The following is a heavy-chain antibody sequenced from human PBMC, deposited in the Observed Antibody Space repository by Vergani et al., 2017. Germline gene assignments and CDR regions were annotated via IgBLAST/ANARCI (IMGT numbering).Heavy chain of an antibody. J-gene: IGHJ6*03. CDR2: IDHTGRP. Sequence: QVQLQQWGGGLLKPSETLSLTCVVNGGSFTSYHWTWIRQSPGEGLEWVGDIDHTGRPDYNPFLKSRLTMSVDKSRNQFSLTLNSVTATDTAIYFCASVNTETNGHLYYYYYMDVWGQGTAVTVS. V-gene: IGHV4-34*01. CDR1: GGSFTSYH. D-gene: IGHD4-11*01. CDR3: ASVNTETNGHLYYYYYMDV.